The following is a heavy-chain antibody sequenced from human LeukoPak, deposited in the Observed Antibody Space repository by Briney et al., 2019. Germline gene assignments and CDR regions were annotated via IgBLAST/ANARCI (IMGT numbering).Heavy chain of an antibody. CDR3: ARLVSGWFGELLYSHYFDY. D-gene: IGHD3-10*01. CDR2: IKQDGSEK. CDR1: GFTFSSYW. Sequence: PGGSLRLSCAASGFTFSSYWMSWVRQAPGKGLEWVANIKQDGSEKYYVDSVKGRFTISRDNAKNSLYLQMNSLRAEDTAVYYCARLVSGWFGELLYSHYFDYWGQGTLVTVSS. J-gene: IGHJ4*02. V-gene: IGHV3-7*01.